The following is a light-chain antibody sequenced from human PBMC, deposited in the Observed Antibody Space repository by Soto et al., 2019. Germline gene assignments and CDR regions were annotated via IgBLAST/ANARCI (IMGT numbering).Light chain of an antibody. Sequence: QSVLTQPPSVSAAPGQRVTISCSGSSSNIGGNSVSWYQQLPGTAPTLLIYDDDKRPSGIPDRFSGSTSGTSATLGITGFQTGDEADHYCGSWDSSLSAYVFGTGTKVTAL. V-gene: IGLV1-51*01. CDR1: SSNIGGNS. J-gene: IGLJ1*01. CDR2: DDD. CDR3: GSWDSSLSAYV.